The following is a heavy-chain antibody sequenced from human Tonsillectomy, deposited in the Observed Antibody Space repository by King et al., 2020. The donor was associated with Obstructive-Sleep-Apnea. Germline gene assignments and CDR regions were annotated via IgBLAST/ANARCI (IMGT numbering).Heavy chain of an antibody. Sequence: VQLVESGGGLVQPGGSLRLSCAASGLTVSSNYMSWVRQAPGKGLEWVSVLYSGGDTYYADSVKGRFTISRDNSKNTLYLQMNSLRAEDTAVYYCARDYYGDYVVDYWGQGTLVTVSS. CDR1: GLTVSSNY. V-gene: IGHV3-66*01. CDR2: LYSGGDT. D-gene: IGHD4-17*01. CDR3: ARDYYGDYVVDY. J-gene: IGHJ4*02.